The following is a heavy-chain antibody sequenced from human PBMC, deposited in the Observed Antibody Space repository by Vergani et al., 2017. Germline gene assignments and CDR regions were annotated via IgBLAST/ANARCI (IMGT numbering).Heavy chain of an antibody. V-gene: IGHV1-18*04. Sequence: QVQLVQSGAEVKKPGASVKVSCKASGYTFTSYGITWVRQAPGQGLEWMGWISAYNGNTNYAQKFQGRVTMTEDTSTDTAYMELSSLRSEDTAVYYCATXRRAQLWSPVAADAFDIWGQGTMVTVSS. J-gene: IGHJ3*02. D-gene: IGHD5-18*01. CDR2: ISAYNGNT. CDR1: GYTFTSYG. CDR3: ATXRRAQLWSPVAADAFDI.